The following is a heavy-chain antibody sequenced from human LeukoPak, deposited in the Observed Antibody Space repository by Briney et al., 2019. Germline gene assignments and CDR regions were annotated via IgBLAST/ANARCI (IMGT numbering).Heavy chain of an antibody. V-gene: IGHV1-2*02. CDR1: GYTFTSYL. CDR3: TRALSTVATWLYL. CDR2: INPKSGDT. Sequence: ASVKVSCKASGYTFTSYLMHWVRQAPGQGLEWMGWINPKSGDTRYAQKFQGRVTMTRDTSISTAYMELFSLRPDDTAVYYCTRALSTVATWLYLWGRGTPITVSS. J-gene: IGHJ2*01. D-gene: IGHD4-23*01.